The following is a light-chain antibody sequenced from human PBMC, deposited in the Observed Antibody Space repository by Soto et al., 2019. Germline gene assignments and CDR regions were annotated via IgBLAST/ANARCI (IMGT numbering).Light chain of an antibody. CDR3: QSYDSGLSGYV. CDR1: SSNIGAGYD. CDR2: GNY. V-gene: IGLV1-40*01. Sequence: QSAVTQPPSVSGAPGQRVTISCTGSSSNIGAGYDVHWFQQLPGTAPKLLIFGNYNRPSGVPDRFSGSKSETSASLAITGLQAEDEADYYCQSYDSGLSGYVFGAGTKLTVL. J-gene: IGLJ1*01.